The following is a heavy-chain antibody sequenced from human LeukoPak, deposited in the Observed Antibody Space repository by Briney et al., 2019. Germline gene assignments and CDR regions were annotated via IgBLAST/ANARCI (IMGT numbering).Heavy chain of an antibody. J-gene: IGHJ4*02. CDR1: GYTFTGYY. D-gene: IGHD6-19*01. Sequence: ASVNVSSKASGYTFTGYYMHWVRQAPGQGLEWMGWINPNTGGTNYAQNFQGRVTMTRDTSISTAYMELSRLRCDDTAVYYCGRKQWLVRGGVDYWGQGTLVSVSS. CDR3: GRKQWLVRGGVDY. V-gene: IGHV1-2*02. CDR2: INPNTGGT.